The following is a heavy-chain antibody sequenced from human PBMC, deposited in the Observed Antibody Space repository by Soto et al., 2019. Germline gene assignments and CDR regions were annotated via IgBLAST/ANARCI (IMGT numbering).Heavy chain of an antibody. CDR1: GFTFSNYA. D-gene: IGHD4-17*01. CDR3: AKDLAPERLRGTLALGDQFDY. Sequence: EVQVFESGGGLVRPGGSLTLSCGASGFTFSNYALNWVRQAPGKGLEWVSAISGSGANTYYADSVKGRFTISRDNSKNTVYLQMNRLGVDDTAIYYCAKDLAPERLRGTLALGDQFDYWGQGTLVTVSS. V-gene: IGHV3-23*01. CDR2: ISGSGANT. J-gene: IGHJ4*02.